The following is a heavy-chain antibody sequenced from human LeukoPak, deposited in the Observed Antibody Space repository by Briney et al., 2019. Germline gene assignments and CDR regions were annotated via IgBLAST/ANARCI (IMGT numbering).Heavy chain of an antibody. CDR2: ISRNSGSI. Sequence: PGGSLRLSCAASGFTFDDSAMHWVRQVPGKGLEWVSGISRNSGSIGYADSVKGRFTISRDNAKNSLYLQMNSLRAEDTALYYCAKGPYYDILTGYFDYWGQGTLVTVSS. CDR3: AKGPYYDILTGYFDY. V-gene: IGHV3-9*01. CDR1: GFTFDDSA. D-gene: IGHD3-9*01. J-gene: IGHJ4*02.